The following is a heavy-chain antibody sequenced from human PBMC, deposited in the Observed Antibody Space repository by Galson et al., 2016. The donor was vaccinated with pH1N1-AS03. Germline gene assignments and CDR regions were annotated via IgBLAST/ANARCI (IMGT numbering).Heavy chain of an antibody. D-gene: IGHD2-2*01. CDR2: INTDNGVT. CDR3: ARDPRGPCTSATCPTTYYLGMDV. J-gene: IGHJ6*02. CDR1: GYIFTGFY. V-gene: IGHV1-2*04. Sequence: SVKVSCKASGYIFTGFYVHWVRQAPGQGLEWMGWINTDNGVTNYAQKFEAWVTMTRDTSVSTAYMELYGLKSDDTAVYYCARDPRGPCTSATCPTTYYLGMDVWGQGTTVIVSS.